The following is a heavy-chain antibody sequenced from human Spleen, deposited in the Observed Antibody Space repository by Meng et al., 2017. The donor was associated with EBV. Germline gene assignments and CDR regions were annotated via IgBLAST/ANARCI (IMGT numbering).Heavy chain of an antibody. V-gene: IGHV3-74*01. CDR3: AKDCFGANDS. Sequence: VESGGGFVQTGWSLRLSCADSGVTLSSYLVQWARQAPGKGLVWVSRINSDGSVITYADSVKGRFTISRDNAKNTVYLQMNNLRAEDTAVYYCAKDCFGANDSWGQGTLVTVSS. D-gene: IGHD1-26*01. CDR2: INSDGSVI. CDR1: GVTLSSYL. J-gene: IGHJ5*01.